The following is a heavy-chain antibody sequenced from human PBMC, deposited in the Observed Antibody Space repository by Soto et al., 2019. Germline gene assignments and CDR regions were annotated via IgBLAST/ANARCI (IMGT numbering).Heavy chain of an antibody. CDR3: SRGVSRDYYFFDF. J-gene: IGHJ4*02. CDR2: ISGSGSTT. Sequence: PGGSLRLSWAASGFTFRSYALRWVRQAPGKGLEWVSSISGSGSTTFYADSVKGRFTISRDNFKNSVYLQMDSLRAEDTAVYFCSRGVSRDYYFFDFWGQGTLVTVSS. D-gene: IGHD2-2*01. V-gene: IGHV3-23*01. CDR1: GFTFRSYA.